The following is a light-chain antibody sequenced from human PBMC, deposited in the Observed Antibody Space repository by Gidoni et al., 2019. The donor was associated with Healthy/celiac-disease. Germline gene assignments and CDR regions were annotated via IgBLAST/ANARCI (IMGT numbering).Light chain of an antibody. CDR1: ALPKQY. V-gene: IGLV3-25*02. CDR2: KDS. CDR3: QSADSSGTYVWV. Sequence: SYELTQLPPVSVSPGQTARITCSGDALPKQYAYWYQQKPGQAPGLVIYKDSERPSGIPERFSGSSSGTTVTLTISGVQAEDEADYYCQSADSSGTYVWVFGGGTKLTVL. J-gene: IGLJ3*02.